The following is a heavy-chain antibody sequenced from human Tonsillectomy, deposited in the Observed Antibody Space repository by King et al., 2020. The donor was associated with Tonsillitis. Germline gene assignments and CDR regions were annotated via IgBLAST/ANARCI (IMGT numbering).Heavy chain of an antibody. D-gene: IGHD3-16*01. J-gene: IGHJ4*02. V-gene: IGHV2-70*13. Sequence: QITLKESGPALVKPKQTLTLTCTFSGFSLDTVGMCVSWFRQPPGKALEWLGLIDWDGDNYYNASLQTRLTISKDTSKNQVVLTMNNMDPEDTATYYCARKYTTNHYAGGGFDYWGQGTLATVSS. CDR1: GFSLDTVGMC. CDR3: ARKYTTNHYAGGGFDY. CDR2: IDWDGDN.